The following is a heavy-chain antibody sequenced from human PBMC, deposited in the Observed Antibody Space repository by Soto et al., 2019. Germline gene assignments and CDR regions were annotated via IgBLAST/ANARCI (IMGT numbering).Heavy chain of an antibody. CDR1: GFTFSSYS. J-gene: IGHJ3*02. D-gene: IGHD2-2*01. CDR3: AREYCTRTSCYDAFDI. V-gene: IGHV3-48*02. CDR2: ISSGSSTI. Sequence: GGSLRLSCAASGFTFSSYSVNWVRQAPGKGLEWVSYISSGSSTIYYADSVKGRFTISRDNAKNSLYPQMNSLRDEDTAVYYCAREYCTRTSCYDAFDIWGQGTMVTVSS.